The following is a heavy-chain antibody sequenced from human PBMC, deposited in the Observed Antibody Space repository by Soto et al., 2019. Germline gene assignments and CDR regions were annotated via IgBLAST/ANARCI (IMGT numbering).Heavy chain of an antibody. Sequence: QVQLQESGPGLVKPSQTLSLTCTVSGGSISSGGYYWSWLRQHPGKGLEWIGYIYYSGSTYYNPSLRGRVTISVDTSKNQFSLKLSSVTAADTAVYYCARWRYYDFWSGSTRDFDYWGQGTLVTVSS. V-gene: IGHV4-31*03. CDR2: IYYSGST. CDR3: ARWRYYDFWSGSTRDFDY. CDR1: GGSISSGGYY. D-gene: IGHD3-3*01. J-gene: IGHJ4*02.